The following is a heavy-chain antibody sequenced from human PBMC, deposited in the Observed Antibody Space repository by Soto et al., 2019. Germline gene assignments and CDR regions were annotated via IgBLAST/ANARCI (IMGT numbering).Heavy chain of an antibody. D-gene: IGHD6-6*01. CDR3: ARVVEYSSSGRWFDP. Sequence: QVQLQESGPGLVKPSETLSLTCTVSGGSISSYYWSWIRQPPGKGLEWIGYIYYSGSTNYNPSLKSRVTISVDTSKNQFSLKLSSVTAADTAVYYCARVVEYSSSGRWFDPWGQGTLVTVSS. CDR2: IYYSGST. J-gene: IGHJ5*02. CDR1: GGSISSYY. V-gene: IGHV4-59*01.